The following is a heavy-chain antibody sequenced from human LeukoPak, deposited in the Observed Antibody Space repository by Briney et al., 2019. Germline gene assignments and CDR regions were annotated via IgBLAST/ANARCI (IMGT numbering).Heavy chain of an antibody. D-gene: IGHD1-26*01. Sequence: GGSLRFSCLTSGFTLSTNAMSWVRQAPGKGLEWISGISGSGASTYYADSVKGRFTISRDDSRNTLYLQMNSLRGDDTAVYYCAKDVGKWESLHFFDYWGQGTLVTVSS. V-gene: IGHV3-23*01. CDR3: AKDVGKWESLHFFDY. J-gene: IGHJ4*02. CDR1: GFTLSTNA. CDR2: ISGSGAST.